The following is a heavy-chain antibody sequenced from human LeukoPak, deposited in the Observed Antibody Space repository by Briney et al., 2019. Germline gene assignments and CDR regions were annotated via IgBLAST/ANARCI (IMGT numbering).Heavy chain of an antibody. V-gene: IGHV1-8*01. CDR3: TRGDCLTAALTQRWFDP. Sequence: ASVTACSKASGSTFTPYDINWVRQATGQGREGMGWMKPNSGNTDYAQKFQARVTMTRNTSMSTAYMELRSLRSEDTAVDYWTRGDCLTAALTQRWFDPWGQGTLVTVSS. D-gene: IGHD6-13*01. CDR1: GSTFTPYD. J-gene: IGHJ5*02. CDR2: MKPNSGNT.